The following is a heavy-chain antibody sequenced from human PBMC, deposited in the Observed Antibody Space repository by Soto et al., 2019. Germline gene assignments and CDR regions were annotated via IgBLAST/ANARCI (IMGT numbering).Heavy chain of an antibody. V-gene: IGHV1-69*01. Sequence: QVQVVQSGAEVKKPGSSVRVSCKASGGTSSSYAITWMRQAPGQGLEWMGGIIPILDTTDYAQTFQGRVTFTADESTSTVYMELSSLTSEDTAVYYCASVGTTVNRRFDFWGQGTLVTVSS. CDR3: ASVGTTVNRRFDF. CDR2: IIPILDTT. CDR1: GGTSSSYA. J-gene: IGHJ4*02. D-gene: IGHD4-4*01.